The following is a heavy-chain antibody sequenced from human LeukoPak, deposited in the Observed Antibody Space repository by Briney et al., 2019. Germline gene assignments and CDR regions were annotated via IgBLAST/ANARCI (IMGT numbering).Heavy chain of an antibody. J-gene: IGHJ4*02. CDR1: GFTFNNYG. CDR2: IWSDGSNK. D-gene: IGHD4-23*01. CDR3: ARSVTDGSWHDSYFDS. Sequence: GGSLRLSCAASGFTFNNYGMHWVRQAPGKGLEWVAIIWSDGSNKYYADSVKGRFTISRDNSKNTVFLQMNSLRAEDTAVYYCARSVTDGSWHDSYFDSWGQGTLVTVSS. V-gene: IGHV3-33*01.